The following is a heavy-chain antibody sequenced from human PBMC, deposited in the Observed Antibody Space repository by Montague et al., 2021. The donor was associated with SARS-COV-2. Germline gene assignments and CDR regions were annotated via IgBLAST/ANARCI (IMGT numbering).Heavy chain of an antibody. J-gene: IGHJ6*02. CDR1: GDSISNYS. D-gene: IGHD4-11*01. V-gene: IGHV4-59*08. Sequence: SETLSLTCSVSGDSISNYSWSWIRQSPGKGLEWVGYICYSGSTNYNPSLKSRVTISVDTSKNQVSLKLTSVTAADTAVYYCARHLRVTTVTSHMYHYAMDVWGQGTTVTVSS. CDR2: ICYSGST. CDR3: ARHLRVTTVTSHMYHYAMDV.